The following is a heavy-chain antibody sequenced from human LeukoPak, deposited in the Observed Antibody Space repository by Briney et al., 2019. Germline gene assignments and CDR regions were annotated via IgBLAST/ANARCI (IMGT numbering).Heavy chain of an antibody. Sequence: PSETLSLTCTVSGGSISSYDWSWIRQPPGKGLEWIEYIYTSDSTSYNTSVKSRVTISVDTSKNQFTLNLSSVTAADTAVYHCARLRSGYNVFDSWGQGTLVTVSS. CDR1: GGSISSYD. D-gene: IGHD5-24*01. CDR2: IYTSDST. V-gene: IGHV4-59*01. CDR3: ARLRSGYNVFDS. J-gene: IGHJ4*02.